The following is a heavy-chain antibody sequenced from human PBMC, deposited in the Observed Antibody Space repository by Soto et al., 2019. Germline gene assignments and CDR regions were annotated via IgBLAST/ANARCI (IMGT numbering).Heavy chain of an antibody. V-gene: IGHV3-13*01. D-gene: IGHD6-13*01. CDR3: AREGHSSNWNNWYFDL. CDR1: ESAFSSYD. CDR2: IGTGGDT. J-gene: IGHJ2*01. Sequence: EVQLVESGGGLVQPGGSLRLSCEASESAFSSYDMHWVRQPTGKGLEWVSAIGTGGDTYYAFSVKGRFTISRENAKNSLYLQMNSLGAGDTAVYYCAREGHSSNWNNWYFDLWGHGTLVTVSS.